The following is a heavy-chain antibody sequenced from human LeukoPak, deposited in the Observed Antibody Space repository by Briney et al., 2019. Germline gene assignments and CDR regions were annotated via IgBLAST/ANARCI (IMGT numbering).Heavy chain of an antibody. CDR3: ARGTGIVGATVFDY. D-gene: IGHD1-26*01. CDR2: INHSGST. CDR1: GGSFSGYY. V-gene: IGHV4-34*01. J-gene: IGHJ4*02. Sequence: SETLSLTCAVYGGSFSGYYWSWIRQPPGKGLEWIGEINHSGSTNYNPSLKSRVTISVDTSKNQFSLKLSSVTAADTAVYYCARGTGIVGATVFDYWGQGTLVTVSS.